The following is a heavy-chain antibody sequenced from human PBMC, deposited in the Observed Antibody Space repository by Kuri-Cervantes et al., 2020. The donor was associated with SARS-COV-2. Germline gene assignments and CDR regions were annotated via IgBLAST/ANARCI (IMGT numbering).Heavy chain of an antibody. J-gene: IGHJ4*02. CDR2: IYYSGST. D-gene: IGHD3-3*01. CDR3: ARRPSDDFWSGYYYDY. V-gene: IGHV4-30-4*08. CDR1: GGSISSGDYY. Sequence: LRLSCTVSGGSISSGDYYWSWIRQPPGKGLEWIGYIYYSGSTYYNPSLKSRVTISVDTSKNQFSLKLSSVTAADTAVYYCARRPSDDFWSGYYYDYWGQGTLVTVSS.